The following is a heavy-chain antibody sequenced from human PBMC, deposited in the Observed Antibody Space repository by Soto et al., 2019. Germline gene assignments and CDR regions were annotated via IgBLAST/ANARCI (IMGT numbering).Heavy chain of an antibody. CDR1: GFTFSDDA. CDR2: ISGSGGRT. D-gene: IGHD5-12*01. Sequence: GGSLRLSCAASGFTFSDDAMSWVRQGPGKGLEWVSTISGSGGRTFYADSVKGRFTISRDNSKNTLSLQMNSLRAEDTAVYYCAKRAQIYDPGYYFDFWGQGTPVTVSS. CDR3: AKRAQIYDPGYYFDF. V-gene: IGHV3-23*01. J-gene: IGHJ4*02.